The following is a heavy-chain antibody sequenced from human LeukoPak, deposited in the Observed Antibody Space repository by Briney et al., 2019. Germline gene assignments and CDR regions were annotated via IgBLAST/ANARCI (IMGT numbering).Heavy chain of an antibody. Sequence: KPSETLSLTCAVYGGSFSGYYWSWIRQPPGKGLEWIGYIYYSGSTNYNPSLKSRVTISVDTSKNQFSLKLSSVTAADTAVYYCARERSSGWYDGYFDYWGQGTLVTVSS. CDR2: IYYSGST. CDR1: GGSFSGYY. CDR3: ARERSSGWYDGYFDY. J-gene: IGHJ4*02. D-gene: IGHD6-19*01. V-gene: IGHV4-59*01.